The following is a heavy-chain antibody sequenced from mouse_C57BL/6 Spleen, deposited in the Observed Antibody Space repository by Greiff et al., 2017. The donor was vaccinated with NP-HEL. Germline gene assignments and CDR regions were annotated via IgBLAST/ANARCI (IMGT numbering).Heavy chain of an antibody. CDR2: ISSGGDYI. Sequence: EVMLVESGEGLVKPGGSLKLSCAASGFTFSSYAMSWVRQTPEKRLEWVAYISSGGDYIYYADTVKGRFTISRDNARNTLYLQMSSLKSEDTAMYYCTREGYGSPFAYWGQGTLVTVSA. CDR3: TREGYGSPFAY. V-gene: IGHV5-9-1*02. J-gene: IGHJ3*01. D-gene: IGHD1-1*01. CDR1: GFTFSSYA.